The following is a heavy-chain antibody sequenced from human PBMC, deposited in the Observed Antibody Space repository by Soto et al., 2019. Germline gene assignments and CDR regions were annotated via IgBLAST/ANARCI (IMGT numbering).Heavy chain of an antibody. D-gene: IGHD3-22*01. J-gene: IGHJ4*02. CDR2: INGVNGNT. CDR3: ARPTYYYDSSGPPAY. V-gene: IGHV1-3*01. CDR1: GYTFTSYA. Sequence: ASVKVSCKASGYTFTSYAMHWVRQAPGQRLEWLGWINGVNGNTYYSEHFQGRVTFIRDTSAGTVYMELISLRAEDTAVYYCARPTYYYDSSGPPAYWGQGTLVTAPQ.